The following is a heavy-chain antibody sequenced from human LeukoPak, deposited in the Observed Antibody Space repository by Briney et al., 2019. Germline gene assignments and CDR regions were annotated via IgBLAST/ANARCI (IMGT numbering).Heavy chain of an antibody. CDR3: ARASFYSGYDAYYFDY. J-gene: IGHJ4*02. V-gene: IGHV4-31*03. Sequence: SETLSLTCTVSGGSISSGGYYWSWIRQHPGKGLEWIGYIYYSGSTYYNPSLKSRVTISVDTSKTQFSLKLSSVTAADTAVYYCARASFYSGYDAYYFDYWGQGTLVTVSS. CDR1: GGSISSGGYY. D-gene: IGHD5-12*01. CDR2: IYYSGST.